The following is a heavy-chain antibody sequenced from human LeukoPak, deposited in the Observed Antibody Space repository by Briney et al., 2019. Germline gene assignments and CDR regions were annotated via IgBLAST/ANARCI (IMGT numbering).Heavy chain of an antibody. CDR3: ARDTLSGNAFHI. J-gene: IGHJ3*02. CDR1: GYSFTSYG. Sequence: ASVKVSCKASGYSFTSYGFSWVRQAPRQGLEWMGWISTYNGNTNYAQNLQGRVTMTTDTSTSTAYMELRSLRSDDTAVYFCARDTLSGNAFHIWGQGTLVTVSS. D-gene: IGHD3-3*01. CDR2: ISTYNGNT. V-gene: IGHV1-18*01.